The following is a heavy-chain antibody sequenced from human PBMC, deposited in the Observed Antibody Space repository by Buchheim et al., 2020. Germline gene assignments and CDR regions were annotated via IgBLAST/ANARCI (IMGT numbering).Heavy chain of an antibody. CDR2: IDYSGST. CDR1: GGSSGNDGFY. J-gene: IGHJ4*02. CDR3: ARGDYFDY. D-gene: IGHD3-16*01. V-gene: IGHV4-31*03. Sequence: QVQLQESGPGLVKPSQTLSLTCTVSGGSSGNDGFYWNWIRQHPGKGLEWIGNIDYSGSTSYTPSLRGRISMSVDTSKKQFSMSLTSVTAADAGVYYCARGDYFDYWGQGT.